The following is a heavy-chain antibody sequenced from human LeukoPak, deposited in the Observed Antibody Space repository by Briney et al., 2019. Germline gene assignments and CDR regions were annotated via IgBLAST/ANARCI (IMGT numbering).Heavy chain of an antibody. CDR2: ISAYNGNT. D-gene: IGHD3-22*01. J-gene: IGHJ4*02. CDR3: ATESPLYDNNHYSFDY. Sequence: GASVKVSCKASGYTFTSYGISWVRQAPGQGLEWMGWISAYNGNTNYAQKFQGRVTMTEDTSTDTAYMELSSLRSEDTAVYYCATESPLYDNNHYSFDYWGQGTLVTVSS. V-gene: IGHV1-18*01. CDR1: GYTFTSYG.